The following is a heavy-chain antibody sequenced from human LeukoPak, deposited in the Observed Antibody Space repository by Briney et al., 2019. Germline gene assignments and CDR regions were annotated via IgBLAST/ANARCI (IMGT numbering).Heavy chain of an antibody. CDR2: ITTSTGKP. D-gene: IGHD3-16*01. CDR1: GYTFTVYS. V-gene: IGHV7-4-1*02. J-gene: IGHJ4*02. Sequence: GASVTVSCMASGYTFTVYSINWLRQAPGQGLEWMGWITTSTGKPTYAQGFTGRFVFSLDTSVGTTYLHINSLKAEDTAVYYCARDASMINFGYWGQGSLVTVSS. CDR3: ARDASMINFGY.